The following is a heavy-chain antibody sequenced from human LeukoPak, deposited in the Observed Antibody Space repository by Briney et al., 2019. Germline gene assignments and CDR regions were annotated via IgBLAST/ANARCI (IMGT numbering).Heavy chain of an antibody. D-gene: IGHD3-22*01. Sequence: GGSLRLSCAASGFTFSTYSMNWVRRAPGKGLEYVSAISSHGGSTYYADSVKGRFTISRDNSKNTLYLQMSSLRAEDTAVYYCVKDEAPYYYDSSGYYFGDWGQGTLVTVSS. CDR3: VKDEAPYYYDSSGYYFGD. CDR2: ISSHGGST. J-gene: IGHJ4*02. V-gene: IGHV3-64D*09. CDR1: GFTFSTYS.